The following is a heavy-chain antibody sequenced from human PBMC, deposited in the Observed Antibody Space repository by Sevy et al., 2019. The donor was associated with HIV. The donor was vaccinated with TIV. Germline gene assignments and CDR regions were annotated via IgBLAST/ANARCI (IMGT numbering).Heavy chain of an antibody. J-gene: IGHJ4*02. Sequence: SETLSLTCTVSGGSVSSGSYYWSWIRQPPGKGLEWIGYISYSGSTNYNPSLKSRVTISVDTSKNHISLKLSSVTAADTAVYYCARANVDTAMVVFDYWGQGTLVTVSS. CDR1: GGSVSSGSYY. CDR3: ARANVDTAMVVFDY. CDR2: ISYSGST. D-gene: IGHD5-18*01. V-gene: IGHV4-61*01.